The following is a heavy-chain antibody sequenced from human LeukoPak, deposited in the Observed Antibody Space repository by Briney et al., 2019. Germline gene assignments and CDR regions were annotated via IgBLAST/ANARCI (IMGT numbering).Heavy chain of an antibody. CDR3: ARGKEGAFDY. D-gene: IGHD1-26*01. CDR2: VSGSGGST. CDR1: GFTFSSYG. Sequence: PGGSLRLSCAASGFTFSSYGMNWVRQAPGKGLEWVSSVSGSGGSTYYGDAVKGRFTISRDNSKNTLYLQMNSLRAEDTAVYYCARGKEGAFDYWGQGTLVTVSS. V-gene: IGHV3-23*01. J-gene: IGHJ4*02.